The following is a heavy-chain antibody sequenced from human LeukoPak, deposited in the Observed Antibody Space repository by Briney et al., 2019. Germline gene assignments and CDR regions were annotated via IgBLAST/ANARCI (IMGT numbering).Heavy chain of an antibody. D-gene: IGHD3-10*01. V-gene: IGHV5-51*01. J-gene: IGHJ4*02. CDR3: ASITMVRGVIDAFDY. CDR1: GYSFTSYW. Sequence: GESLKISCKGSGYSFTSYWIGWVRQMPGKGLEWMGIIYPGDSDTRYSPSFQGQVTISVDKSISTAYLQWSSLKASDTAIYYCASITMVRGVIDAFDYWGQGTLVTVSS. CDR2: IYPGDSDT.